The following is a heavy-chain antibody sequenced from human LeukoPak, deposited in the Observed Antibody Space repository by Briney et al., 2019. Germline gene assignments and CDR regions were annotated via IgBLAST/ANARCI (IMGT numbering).Heavy chain of an antibody. J-gene: IGHJ2*01. D-gene: IGHD2-21*02. CDR3: ARVAVVTATHWYFDL. V-gene: IGHV5-51*01. CDR1: GYIFPNYW. CDR2: IHPGDSDT. Sequence: GESLKISCEASGYIFPNYWIGWVRQVPGKGLDWMGLIHPGDSDTRYSPSFQGQVTISVDKSITTAYLQWSSLQASDTAIYFCARVAVVTATHWYFDLWGRGSLVTVFS.